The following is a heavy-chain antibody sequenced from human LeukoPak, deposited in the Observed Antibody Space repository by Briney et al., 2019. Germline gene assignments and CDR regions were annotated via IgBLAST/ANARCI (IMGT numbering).Heavy chain of an antibody. Sequence: PSETLFLTCTVSGGSISSYYWSWIRQPPGKGLEWIGYIYYSGSTNYNPSLKSRVTISVDRSKNQFSLKLSSVTAADTAVYYCASNSGWYDSGTIDHWGQGTLVTVSS. D-gene: IGHD6-19*01. CDR2: IYYSGST. V-gene: IGHV4-59*01. CDR3: ASNSGWYDSGTIDH. CDR1: GGSISSYY. J-gene: IGHJ4*02.